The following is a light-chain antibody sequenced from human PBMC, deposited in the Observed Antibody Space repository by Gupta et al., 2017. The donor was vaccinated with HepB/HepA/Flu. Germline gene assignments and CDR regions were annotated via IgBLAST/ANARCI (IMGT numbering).Light chain of an antibody. CDR1: QSVSNSY. J-gene: IGKJ1*01. Sequence: EIVLTQSPGPLSLSPGERATLSCRASQSVSNSYLAWYQQKPGQAPRLLIYDASSRATGIPDRFSGSGSGTDFTLTISRLEPEDAAVYHCHQYGSSPWTFGQGTRVEI. CDR2: DAS. V-gene: IGKV3-20*01. CDR3: HQYGSSPWT.